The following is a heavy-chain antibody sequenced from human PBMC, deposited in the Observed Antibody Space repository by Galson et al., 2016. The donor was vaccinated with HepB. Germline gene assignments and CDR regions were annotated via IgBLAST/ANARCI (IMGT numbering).Heavy chain of an antibody. Sequence: SLRLSCAASGFTFSNYGMHWVRQAPGKGLEWVAAISDHGSNIYYGDSVKGRITISRDNSKNALYLQMNSLRPEDTAVYYCAKGSYDRSVYYLNWFDPWGQGTLVTVSS. CDR2: ISDHGSNI. D-gene: IGHD3-22*01. CDR3: AKGSYDRSVYYLNWFDP. CDR1: GFTFSNYG. V-gene: IGHV3-30*18. J-gene: IGHJ5*02.